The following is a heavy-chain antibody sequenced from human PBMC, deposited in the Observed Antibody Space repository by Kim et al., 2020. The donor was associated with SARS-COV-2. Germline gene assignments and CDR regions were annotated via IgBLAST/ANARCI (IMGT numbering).Heavy chain of an antibody. CDR1: GFTFGDYA. J-gene: IGHJ4*02. V-gene: IGHV3-49*03. D-gene: IGHD3-22*01. Sequence: GGSLRLSCTASGFTFGDYAMSWFRQAPGKGLEWVGFIRSKAYGGTTEYAASVKGRFTISRDDSKSIAYLQMNSLKTEDTAVYYCTRERMYYYDSSGNYGGYWGQGTLVTVSS. CDR3: TRERMYYYDSSGNYGGY. CDR2: IRSKAYGGTT.